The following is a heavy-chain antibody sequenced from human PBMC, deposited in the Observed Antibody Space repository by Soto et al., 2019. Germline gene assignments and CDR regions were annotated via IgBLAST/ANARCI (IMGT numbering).Heavy chain of an antibody. CDR2: ISAYNGNT. CDR3: ASSLEGAHLDY. CDR1: GYTFTSYG. Sequence: ASVNVSCKASGYTFTSYGISWVRQAPGQGLEWMGWISAYNGNTNYAQKLQGRVTMTTDTSTSTAYMELRSLRSDDTAVYYCASSLEGAHLDYWGQGTLVTVSS. V-gene: IGHV1-18*01. D-gene: IGHD3-16*01. J-gene: IGHJ4*02.